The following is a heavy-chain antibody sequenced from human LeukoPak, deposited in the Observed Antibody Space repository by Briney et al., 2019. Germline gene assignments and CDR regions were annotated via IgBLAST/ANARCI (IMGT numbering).Heavy chain of an antibody. V-gene: IGHV1-2*02. CDR3: ARVKNYYDSSGYLYYFDY. Sequence: ASVKVSCKASGYTFTGYFIHWVQQAPGQGLEWMGWINPNSGGTNYAQNFQGRVTMTRDTSISTAYMELSRLRSDDTAVYYCARVKNYYDSSGYLYYFDYWGQGTLVTVSS. CDR1: GYTFTGYF. J-gene: IGHJ4*02. D-gene: IGHD3-22*01. CDR2: INPNSGGT.